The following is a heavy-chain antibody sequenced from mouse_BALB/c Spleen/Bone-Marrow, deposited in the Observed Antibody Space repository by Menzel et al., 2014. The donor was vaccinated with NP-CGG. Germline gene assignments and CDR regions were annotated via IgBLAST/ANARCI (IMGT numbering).Heavy chain of an antibody. Sequence: QVQLQQSGPELVKPGASVRISCKASGYTFTSYYIHWVKQRPGQGLEWIGWIYPGNVNTKYNEKFKGKATLTADISSSTACTQLKSLTSEDSAVYFCARATIITKGAMDYWGQGTSVTVSS. CDR3: ARATIITKGAMDY. J-gene: IGHJ4*01. CDR1: GYTFTSYY. D-gene: IGHD2-4*01. V-gene: IGHV1S56*01. CDR2: IYPGNVNT.